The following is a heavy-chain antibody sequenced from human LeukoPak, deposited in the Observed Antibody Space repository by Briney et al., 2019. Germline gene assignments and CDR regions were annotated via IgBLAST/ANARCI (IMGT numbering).Heavy chain of an antibody. CDR1: GFTFTTYA. CDR3: AGPKLWFGELYGTRYFDY. D-gene: IGHD3-10*01. Sequence: GSLRLSCAASGFTFTTYAMTWVRQAPGKGLEWVSTISGSASSTYYAYYADSVKGRFTISRDNSKNTLYLQMNSLRAEDTAVYYCAGPKLWFGELYGTRYFDYWGQGTLVTVSS. J-gene: IGHJ4*02. V-gene: IGHV3-23*01. CDR2: ISGSASSTYYA.